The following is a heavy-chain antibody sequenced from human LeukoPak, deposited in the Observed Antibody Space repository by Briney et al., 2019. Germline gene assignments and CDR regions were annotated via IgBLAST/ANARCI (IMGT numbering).Heavy chain of an antibody. CDR3: AARARPNAFDI. Sequence: ASVKVSCKASGYIFTSYSMHWVRRAPGQGLEWMGIINPSGGTTNYAQKFQGRVTMTRDTSTSTVYMDLSSPRSEDTAVYYCAARARPNAFDIWGQGTMVTVSS. J-gene: IGHJ3*02. CDR2: INPSGGTT. V-gene: IGHV1-46*01. CDR1: GYIFTSYS.